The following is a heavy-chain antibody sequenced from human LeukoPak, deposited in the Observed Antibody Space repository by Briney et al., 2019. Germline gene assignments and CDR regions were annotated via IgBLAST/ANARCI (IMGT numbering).Heavy chain of an antibody. V-gene: IGHV4-39*01. J-gene: IGHJ4*02. Sequence: SETLSLTCAVSGGSISSSSYYWGWIRQPPGKGLEWIGSIYYAGPTYYNPSLESRVIISVDTSKNQFSLKMSSVTAADTAVFYCARGRSYGSSWFEYWGQGALVTVSS. CDR3: ARGRSYGSSWFEY. CDR1: GGSISSSSYY. D-gene: IGHD5-18*01. CDR2: IYYAGPT.